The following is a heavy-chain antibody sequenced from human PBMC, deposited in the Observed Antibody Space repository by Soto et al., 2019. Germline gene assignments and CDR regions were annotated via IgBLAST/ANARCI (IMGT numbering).Heavy chain of an antibody. D-gene: IGHD2-2*01. Sequence: GASVKVSCKASGYTFTGYYMHWVRPAPGQGLEWMGWVNPNSGGTNYAQKFQGRVTMTRDTSISTAYMELSRLRSDDTAVYYCAREKPLGYCSSTSCLGDYYYGMDVWGQGTTVTVSS. CDR2: VNPNSGGT. CDR1: GYTFTGYY. J-gene: IGHJ6*02. V-gene: IGHV1-2*02. CDR3: AREKPLGYCSSTSCLGDYYYGMDV.